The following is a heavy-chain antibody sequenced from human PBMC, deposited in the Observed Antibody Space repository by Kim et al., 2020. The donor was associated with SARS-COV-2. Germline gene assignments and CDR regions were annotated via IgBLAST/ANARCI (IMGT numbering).Heavy chain of an antibody. V-gene: IGHV1-3*01. J-gene: IGHJ4*02. D-gene: IGHD3-3*01. CDR2: INAGNGNT. Sequence: ASVKVSCKASGYTFTSYAMHWVRQAPGQRLEWMGWINAGNGNTKYSQKFQGRVTITRDTSASTAYMELSSLRFEDTAVYYCARVYSNYDFWSGYSEYYFDYWGQGTLVTVSS. CDR3: ARVYSNYDFWSGYSEYYFDY. CDR1: GYTFTSYA.